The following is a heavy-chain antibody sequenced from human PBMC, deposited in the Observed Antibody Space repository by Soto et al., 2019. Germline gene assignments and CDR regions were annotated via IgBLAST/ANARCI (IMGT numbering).Heavy chain of an antibody. V-gene: IGHV1-69*13. Sequence: SVKVSCKASGGTFSSYAISWVRQAPGQGLEWMGGIIPIFGTANYAQKFQGSVTITADESTSTAYMELSSLRSEDTAVYYCARGMVSSGWFLAYWGQGTLVTVSS. CDR2: IIPIFGTA. D-gene: IGHD6-19*01. J-gene: IGHJ4*02. CDR1: GGTFSSYA. CDR3: ARGMVSSGWFLAY.